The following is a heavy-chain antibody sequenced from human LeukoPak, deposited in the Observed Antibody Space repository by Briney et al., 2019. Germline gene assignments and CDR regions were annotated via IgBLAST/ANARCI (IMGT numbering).Heavy chain of an antibody. Sequence: GRSLRLSCAAPGFTFSTYAMNWVRQAPGKGLKWVAVISYDGRQNYYADSVKGRFTISRDNSKNTLYLQMNSLRDEDSAAYYCARVYLERLTAGYFDHWGQGTWVTVSP. CDR1: GFTFSTYA. J-gene: IGHJ4*02. CDR3: ARVYLERLTAGYFDH. D-gene: IGHD2-8*01. CDR2: ISYDGRQN. V-gene: IGHV3-30*04.